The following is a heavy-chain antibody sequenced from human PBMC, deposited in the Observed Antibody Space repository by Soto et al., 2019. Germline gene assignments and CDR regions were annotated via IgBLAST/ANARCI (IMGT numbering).Heavy chain of an antibody. CDR1: GFTFSSYA. V-gene: IGHV3-30-3*01. Sequence: ESGGGVVQPGRSLRLSCVGSGFTFSSYAVHWVRQAPGKGLEWVALISYDGSNKYYADSVKGRFTISRDNSKNTLYLQMNSLRPEDTAVYYCARGSIIGPAAVWGQGTLVTVSA. D-gene: IGHD6-25*01. CDR3: ARGSIIGPAAV. CDR2: ISYDGSNK. J-gene: IGHJ4*02.